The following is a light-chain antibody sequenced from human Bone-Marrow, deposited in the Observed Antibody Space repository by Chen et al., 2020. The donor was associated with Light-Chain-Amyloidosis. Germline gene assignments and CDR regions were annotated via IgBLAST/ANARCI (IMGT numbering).Light chain of an antibody. J-gene: IGLJ2*01. CDR2: RDT. V-gene: IGLV3-25*03. Sequence: SFELIQPPSLSVSPGQTARITSSVDALPTKYAYWYQQKPGQAPVQVIHRDTERPSGISERFSGSSSGTTATLTISGVQAEDEADYHCQSADSSGTYEVIFGGGTKLTVL. CDR3: QSADSSGTYEVI. CDR1: ALPTKY.